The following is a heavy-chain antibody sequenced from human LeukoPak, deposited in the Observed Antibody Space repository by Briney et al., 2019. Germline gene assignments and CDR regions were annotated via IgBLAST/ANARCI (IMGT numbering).Heavy chain of an antibody. CDR3: ARDINNFGEIDY. D-gene: IGHD1-20*01. CDR1: GFSFSSYS. V-gene: IGHV3-21*01. Sequence: PGGSLRLSCAAPGFSFSSYSMNWVRQAPGKGLEWVSSISSSSSYIYYADSVKGRFTISRDNAKNSLYLQMNSLRAEDTAVYYCARDINNFGEIDYWGQGTLVTVSS. J-gene: IGHJ4*02. CDR2: ISSSSSYI.